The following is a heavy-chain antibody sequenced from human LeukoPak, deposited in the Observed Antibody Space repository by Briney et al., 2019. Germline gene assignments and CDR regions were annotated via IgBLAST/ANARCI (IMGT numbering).Heavy chain of an antibody. CDR1: GGSISSYY. CDR3: ARIHYYDSSGYSDYGGYWFDP. Sequence: SETLSLTCTVSGGSISSYYWSWIRRPAGKGLEWIGRIYTSGSTNYNPSLKSRVTISVDKSKNQFSLKLSSVTAADTAVYYCARIHYYDSSGYSDYGGYWFDPWGQGTLVTVSS. J-gene: IGHJ5*02. D-gene: IGHD3-22*01. V-gene: IGHV4-4*07. CDR2: IYTSGST.